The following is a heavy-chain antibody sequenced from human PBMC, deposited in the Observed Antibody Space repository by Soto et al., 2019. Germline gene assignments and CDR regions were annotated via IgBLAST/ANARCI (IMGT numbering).Heavy chain of an antibody. CDR2: ISGSGGST. CDR1: GFTFSSYA. CDR3: AKGSSSSWYGADYSYYYGMDV. V-gene: IGHV3-23*01. Sequence: LRLSCAASGFTFSSYAMSWVRQAPGKGLEWVSAISGSGGSTYYADSVKGRFTISRDNSKNTLYLQMNSLRAEDTAVYYCAKGSSSSWYGADYSYYYGMDVWGQGTTVTVSS. J-gene: IGHJ6*02. D-gene: IGHD6-13*01.